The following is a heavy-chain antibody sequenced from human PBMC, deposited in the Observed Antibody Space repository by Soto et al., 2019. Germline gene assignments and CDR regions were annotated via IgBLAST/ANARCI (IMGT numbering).Heavy chain of an antibody. J-gene: IGHJ4*02. CDR2: LYWDDDK. CDR3: AHRPRGYSYYFDY. V-gene: IGHV2-5*02. Sequence: QITLKESGPTLVKPTQTLTLTCTFSGFSLSTRGVGVGWIRQPPGKALEWLALLYWDDDKGYSPSLKSRLTLTQDTSKNQVVLTVTNMDPVDTATYYCAHRPRGYSYYFDYWGQGTLVTVSS. D-gene: IGHD5-18*01. CDR1: GFSLSTRGVG.